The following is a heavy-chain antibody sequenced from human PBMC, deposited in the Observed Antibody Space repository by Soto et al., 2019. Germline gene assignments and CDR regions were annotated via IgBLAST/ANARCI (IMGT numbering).Heavy chain of an antibody. Sequence: ASVKVSCKASGYTFTTYGISWVRQAPGQGLEWMGWINAYSGNTNYAQKLQGRVTITADESTSTAYMELSSLRSEDTAVYYCARVIKPYCGGDCPEYFQHWGQGTLVTVSS. V-gene: IGHV1-18*01. J-gene: IGHJ1*01. CDR3: ARVIKPYCGGDCPEYFQH. CDR1: GYTFTTYG. CDR2: INAYSGNT. D-gene: IGHD2-21*02.